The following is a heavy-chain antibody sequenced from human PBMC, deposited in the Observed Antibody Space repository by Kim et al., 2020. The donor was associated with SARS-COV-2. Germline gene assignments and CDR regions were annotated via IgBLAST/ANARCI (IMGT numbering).Heavy chain of an antibody. CDR3: AGSGYHGFWSGSHMDV. J-gene: IGHJ6*03. CDR2: ISAYNGNT. CDR1: GYTFTSYG. Sequence: ASVKVSCKASGYTFTSYGISWVRQAPGQGLEWMGWISAYNGNTNYAQKLQGRVTMTTDTSTSTAYMELRSLRSDDTAVYYCAGSGYHGFWSGSHMDVWGKGTPVTVS. D-gene: IGHD3-3*01. V-gene: IGHV1-18*01.